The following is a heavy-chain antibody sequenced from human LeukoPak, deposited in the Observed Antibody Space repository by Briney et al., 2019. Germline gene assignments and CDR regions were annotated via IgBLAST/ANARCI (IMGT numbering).Heavy chain of an antibody. Sequence: PSETLSLTCTVSGYSISSGYYWGWIRQPPGKGLEWIGSIYHSGSTYYNPSLKSRVTISVDTSKNQFSLKLSSVTAADTAVYYCARISSIAARPDWFDPWGQGTLVTVSS. CDR3: ARISSIAARPDWFDP. J-gene: IGHJ5*02. V-gene: IGHV4-38-2*02. CDR1: GYSISSGYY. CDR2: IYHSGST. D-gene: IGHD6-6*01.